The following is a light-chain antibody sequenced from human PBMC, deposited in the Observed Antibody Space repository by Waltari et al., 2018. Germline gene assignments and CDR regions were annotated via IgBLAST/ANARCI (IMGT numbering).Light chain of an antibody. V-gene: IGLV2-23*01. CDR1: SSVAGNWTL. Sequence: QSALTQPASVSDSPGQSITISCTGISSVAGNWTLVSWYQQHPGKAPKLLIYDATKRPSGVSDRFSGSKSGNTASLTISGLHTEDEAHYYCCSYAGDNSLIFGGGTKVTVL. J-gene: IGLJ2*01. CDR2: DAT. CDR3: CSYAGDNSLI.